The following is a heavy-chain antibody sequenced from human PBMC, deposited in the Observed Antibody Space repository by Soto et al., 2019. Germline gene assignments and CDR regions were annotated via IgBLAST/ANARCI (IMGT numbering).Heavy chain of an antibody. D-gene: IGHD1-26*01. Sequence: SETLSLTCAVSGGPITSGGYSWSWIRQPPGKGLEWIGYIYHSGSTNYNPSLKSRVTISVDKSKNQFSLKLSSVTAADTAVYYCARVPGELLDAFDIWGQGTMVTVSS. CDR1: GGPITSGGYS. J-gene: IGHJ3*02. V-gene: IGHV4-30-2*01. CDR2: IYHSGST. CDR3: ARVPGELLDAFDI.